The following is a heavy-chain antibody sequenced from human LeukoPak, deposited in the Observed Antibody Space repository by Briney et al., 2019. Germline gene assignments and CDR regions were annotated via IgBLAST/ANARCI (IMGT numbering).Heavy chain of an antibody. CDR2: ISSSSSTI. CDR1: GFSFSSYN. J-gene: IGHJ6*03. V-gene: IGHV3-48*04. Sequence: PGGSLRLSCAASGFSFSSYNMNWVRLTPGKGLEWVSYISSSSSTIYYADSVKGRFTIARDNAKNSLYLQMNSLRAEDTAVYYCARDPDYDFWSGFRIQVSMDVWGKGTTVTVSS. D-gene: IGHD3-3*01. CDR3: ARDPDYDFWSGFRIQVSMDV.